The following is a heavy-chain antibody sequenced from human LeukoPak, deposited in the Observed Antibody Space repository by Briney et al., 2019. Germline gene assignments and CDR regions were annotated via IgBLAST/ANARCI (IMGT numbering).Heavy chain of an antibody. CDR1: GFTFSSYA. Sequence: GGSLRLSCAASGFTFSSYAMSWVRQAPGKGLEWVSGISGGGSSTNYADSVKGRFTISRGNSKNTLYLQMNSLRVEDTAVYYCAKASSGWYVGADYWGQGTLVTVSS. J-gene: IGHJ4*02. CDR2: ISGGGSST. V-gene: IGHV3-23*01. CDR3: AKASSGWYVGADY. D-gene: IGHD6-19*01.